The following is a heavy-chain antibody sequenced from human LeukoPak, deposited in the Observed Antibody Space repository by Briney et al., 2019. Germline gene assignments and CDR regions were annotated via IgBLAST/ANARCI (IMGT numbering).Heavy chain of an antibody. J-gene: IGHJ4*02. CDR2: IRNKAYGGTT. V-gene: IGHV3-49*04. CDR3: TRDINPSVAVPGYYFDS. CDR1: GFTFGDSA. Sequence: SGGSLRLSCTASGFTFGDSAMSWVRQAPGKGLEWVCLIRNKAYGGTTEYAASVQGRFTISRDDSKSIAYLHMSTLTTEDTAVYYCTRDINPSVAVPGYYFDSWGQGTLVTVSS. D-gene: IGHD6-19*01.